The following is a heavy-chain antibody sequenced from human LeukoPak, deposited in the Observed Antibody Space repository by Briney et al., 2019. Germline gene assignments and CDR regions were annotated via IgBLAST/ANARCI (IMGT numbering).Heavy chain of an antibody. V-gene: IGHV3-30*18. CDR3: AKDGEIGSYQGGGMDV. Sequence: GRSVRLLCAPSGFPFRSYGIHWARHAPGKGVVWVAVISFGGSNKYYADSVKGRHTISRDNYKNMVYLLLNSLRIEDTALYYCAKDGEIGSYQGGGMDVWGQGTTVAVSS. CDR2: ISFGGSNK. CDR1: GFPFRSYG. D-gene: IGHD1-26*01. J-gene: IGHJ6*02.